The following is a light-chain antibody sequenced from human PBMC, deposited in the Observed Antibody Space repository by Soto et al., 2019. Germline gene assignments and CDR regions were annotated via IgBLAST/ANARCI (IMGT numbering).Light chain of an antibody. CDR2: NAS. J-gene: IGKJ5*01. CDR1: QSVRTY. Sequence: PGERATLSSRAIQSVRTYLAWYQHKPGQAPRLLISNASDRATGIPARFSGSGSGTDFTLTISSLEPEDFAVYYCQQRSNWPLTITFGQGTRLEIK. CDR3: QQRSNWPLTIT. V-gene: IGKV3-11*01.